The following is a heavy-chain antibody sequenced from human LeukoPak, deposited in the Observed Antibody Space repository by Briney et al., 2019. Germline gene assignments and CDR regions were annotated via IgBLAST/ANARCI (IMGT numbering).Heavy chain of an antibody. CDR1: GYSFTKYG. CDR2: VSGYNGKT. Sequence: ASVKVSCMASGYSFTKYGISWVRQAPGQGLEWMGWVSGYNGKTNYAENFQGRVTMTTDTSTSTAYMDLRSLRSDDTAVYYCARVLCSGGDCYSLFDYWGQGTLVTVSS. J-gene: IGHJ4*02. CDR3: ARVLCSGGDCYSLFDY. D-gene: IGHD2-15*01. V-gene: IGHV1-18*01.